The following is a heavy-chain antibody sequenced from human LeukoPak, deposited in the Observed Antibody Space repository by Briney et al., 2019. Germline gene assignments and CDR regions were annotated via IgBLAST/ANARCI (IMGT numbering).Heavy chain of an antibody. CDR3: ARLGAVVVAATRAWFDP. CDR2: IYPGDSDT. Sequence: GESLKMSCKGSGYSFTNYWIAWVRPMPGKGLEWVGIIYPGDSDTRYSPSFQGQVTISADKSISTAYLQWSSLKASDTATYYCARLGAVVVAATRAWFDPWGQGTLVTVSS. J-gene: IGHJ5*02. CDR1: GYSFTNYW. V-gene: IGHV5-51*01. D-gene: IGHD2-15*01.